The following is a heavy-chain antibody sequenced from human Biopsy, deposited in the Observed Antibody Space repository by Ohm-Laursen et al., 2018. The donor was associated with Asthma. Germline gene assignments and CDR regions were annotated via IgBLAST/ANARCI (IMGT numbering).Heavy chain of an antibody. CDR2: INSVFGTT. J-gene: IGHJ4*02. Sequence: SSVKVSCKSLGGTFNTYVIGWVRQASGQGLEWMGGINSVFGTTTYPQKFRDRVTITADDSTSTVYMELSSLRSEDTAVYYCARKAGSCISRTCYSLDFWGQGTLVTVSS. CDR1: GGTFNTYV. CDR3: ARKAGSCISRTCYSLDF. V-gene: IGHV1-69*01. D-gene: IGHD2-2*01.